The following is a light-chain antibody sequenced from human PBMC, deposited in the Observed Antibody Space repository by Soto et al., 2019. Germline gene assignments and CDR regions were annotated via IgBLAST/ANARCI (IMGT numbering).Light chain of an antibody. CDR3: QHSNSYPEA. CDR1: QSISTW. V-gene: IGKV1-5*03. CDR2: KAS. J-gene: IGKJ1*01. Sequence: DIQMTQSPATLSASMGDTATVTCRASQSISTWLAWYQQKPGKATKLLIYKASSLESGPPSSFSGSASGTELPLNISSLQTDDVVRYYCQHSNSYPEAFGQGTKVDIK.